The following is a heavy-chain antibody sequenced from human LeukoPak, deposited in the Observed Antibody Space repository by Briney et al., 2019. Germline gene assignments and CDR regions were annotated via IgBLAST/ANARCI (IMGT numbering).Heavy chain of an antibody. CDR3: ARDGVVAAPYYYYYYMDV. CDR2: IYTSGST. J-gene: IGHJ6*03. Sequence: SETLSLTCTVSGGSISSYYWSWIRQPAGKGLEWIGRIYTSGSTNYNPSLKSRVTRSVDTSKNQFSLKLSSVTAADTAVYYCARDGVVAAPYYYYYYMDVWGKGTTVTVSS. D-gene: IGHD2-15*01. V-gene: IGHV4-4*07. CDR1: GGSISSYY.